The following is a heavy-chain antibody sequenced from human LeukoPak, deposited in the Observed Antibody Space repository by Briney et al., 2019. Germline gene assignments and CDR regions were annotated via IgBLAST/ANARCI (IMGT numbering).Heavy chain of an antibody. J-gene: IGHJ3*02. CDR3: ARPDYGGNRGAFDI. D-gene: IGHD4-23*01. CDR2: ISAYNDNK. V-gene: IGHV1-18*01. CDR1: GYIFTSYS. Sequence: GASVKVSCKASGYIFTSYSIIWVRQAPGQGLEWMGWISAYNDNKNYAQKLQGRVTMTTDTSTSTAYMELRSLRSDDTAVYYCARPDYGGNRGAFDIWGQGTMVTVSS.